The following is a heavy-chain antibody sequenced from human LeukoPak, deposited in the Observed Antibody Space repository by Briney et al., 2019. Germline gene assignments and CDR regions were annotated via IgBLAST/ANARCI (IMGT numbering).Heavy chain of an antibody. CDR2: ISRSGAYR. CDR3: AREITVAGKEGAFDI. D-gene: IGHD6-19*01. J-gene: IGHJ3*02. Sequence: GGSLRLSCAASGFTFSGYYMSWIRQAPGKGLEWVSYISRSGAYRNDAHSVKGRFIISRDHAKHSLYLQMNSLRAEDTAIYYCAREITVAGKEGAFDIWRPGTMLTVSS. V-gene: IGHV3-11*05. CDR1: GFTFSGYY.